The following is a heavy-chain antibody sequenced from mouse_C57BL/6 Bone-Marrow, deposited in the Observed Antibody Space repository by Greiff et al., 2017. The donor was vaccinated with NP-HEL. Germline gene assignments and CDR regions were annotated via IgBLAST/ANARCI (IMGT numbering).Heavy chain of an antibody. CDR2: IDPSDSST. D-gene: IGHD1-1*02. CDR1: GYTFTSYW. J-gene: IGHJ4*01. V-gene: IGHV1-69*01. CDR3: ARDRLCAMDY. Sequence: QVQLQQPGAELVMPGASVKLSCKASGYTFTSYWMHWVKQRPGQGLEWIGEIDPSDSSTNYNQKFKGKSTLTVDKSSSTAYMQLSSLTSEDSAVYYCARDRLCAMDYCGRGTAVTVSS.